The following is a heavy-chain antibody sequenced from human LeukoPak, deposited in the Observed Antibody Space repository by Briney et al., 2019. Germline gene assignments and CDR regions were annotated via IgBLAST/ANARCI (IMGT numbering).Heavy chain of an antibody. D-gene: IGHD6-19*01. CDR1: GGSISSSSYY. CDR2: IYYSGST. CDR3: ASDEGWLVRY. V-gene: IGHV4-39*07. J-gene: IGHJ4*02. Sequence: SETLSLTCTVSGGSISSSSYYWGWIRQPPGTWLGWIGSIYYSGSTYYNPSLKSRVTISVDPSKTQFSLKLNSVTAADTAVYYCASDEGWLVRYWGQGTLVTVSS.